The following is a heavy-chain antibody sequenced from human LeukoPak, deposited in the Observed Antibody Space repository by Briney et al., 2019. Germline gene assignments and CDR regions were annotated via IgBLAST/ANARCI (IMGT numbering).Heavy chain of an antibody. CDR3: AAVDSAMIRYFDY. J-gene: IGHJ4*02. D-gene: IGHD5-18*01. CDR2: IYSGGST. Sequence: GGSLRLSCAASGFTVSTNYMSWVRQAPGKGLEWVSLIYSGGSTYYADSVKGRFTVSRDNSKNTLHLQVPSLRAADTAISYCAAVDSAMIRYFDYWGQGTLVTVSS. CDR1: GFTVSTNY. V-gene: IGHV3-53*01.